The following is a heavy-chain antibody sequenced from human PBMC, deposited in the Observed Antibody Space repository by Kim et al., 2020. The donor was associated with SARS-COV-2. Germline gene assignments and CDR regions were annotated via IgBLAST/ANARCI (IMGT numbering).Heavy chain of an antibody. Sequence: SVKVSCKASGGTFSSYAISWVRQAPGQGLEWMGGIIPIFGTANYAQKFQGRVTITADESTSTAYMELSSLRSEDTAVYYCAREGGDYGDYIRDYYYGMDVWGQGSTVTVSS. CDR3: AREGGDYGDYIRDYYYGMDV. J-gene: IGHJ6*02. V-gene: IGHV1-69*13. CDR1: GGTFSSYA. D-gene: IGHD4-17*01. CDR2: IIPIFGTA.